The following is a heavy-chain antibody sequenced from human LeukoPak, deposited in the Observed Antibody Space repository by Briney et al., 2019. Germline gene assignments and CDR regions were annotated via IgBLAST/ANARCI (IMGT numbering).Heavy chain of an antibody. J-gene: IGHJ6*02. Sequence: SETLSLTCGVYGGSFSGYYWSWIRQPPGKGLEWIGEINHSGSTNYNPSLKSRVTTSVDTSKNQFSLKLRSVTAADTAVYYCARHLYSSGWYVGEDVWGQGTTVTVSS. V-gene: IGHV4-34*01. D-gene: IGHD6-19*01. CDR1: GGSFSGYY. CDR3: ARHLYSSGWYVGEDV. CDR2: INHSGST.